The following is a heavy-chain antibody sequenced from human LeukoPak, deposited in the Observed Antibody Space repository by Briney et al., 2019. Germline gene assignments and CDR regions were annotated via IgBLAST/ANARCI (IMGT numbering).Heavy chain of an antibody. V-gene: IGHV1-2*02. Sequence: GASVKVSCKASGYTFTGYYMHWERQAPGQGLEWMGWINPNSGGTNYAQKFQGRVTMTRDTSISTAYMELSRLRSDDTAVYYCARDAQYYYDSSGLPPVYWGQGTLVTVSS. D-gene: IGHD3-22*01. CDR2: INPNSGGT. CDR1: GYTFTGYY. CDR3: ARDAQYYYDSSGLPPVY. J-gene: IGHJ4*02.